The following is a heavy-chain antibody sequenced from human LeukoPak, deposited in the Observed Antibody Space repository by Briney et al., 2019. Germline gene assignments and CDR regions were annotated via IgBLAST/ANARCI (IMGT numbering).Heavy chain of an antibody. D-gene: IGHD2-2*01. Sequence: VASVKVSCKASGYTFTSYDINWVRQATGQGLEWMGWMNPNSGNTGYAQKFQGRVTMTRNTSISTAYMELSSLRSEDTAVYYCARVMRTYYSSTSCPPGYWGQGTLVTVSS. V-gene: IGHV1-8*01. CDR3: ARVMRTYYSSTSCPPGY. CDR1: GYTFTSYD. CDR2: MNPNSGNT. J-gene: IGHJ4*02.